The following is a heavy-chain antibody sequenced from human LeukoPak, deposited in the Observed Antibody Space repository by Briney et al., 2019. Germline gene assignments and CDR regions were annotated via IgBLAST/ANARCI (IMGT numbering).Heavy chain of an antibody. CDR2: ISSSSSNI. D-gene: IGHD3-3*01. Sequence: GGSLRLSCAASGFTFSSYSMNWVRQAPGKGLEWVSYISSSSSNIYYADSVKGRFTISRDNAKNSLYLQMNSLRAEDTAVYYCARANTPYYDFWSGYRHDAFDIWGQGTMVTVSS. V-gene: IGHV3-48*01. J-gene: IGHJ3*02. CDR1: GFTFSSYS. CDR3: ARANTPYYDFWSGYRHDAFDI.